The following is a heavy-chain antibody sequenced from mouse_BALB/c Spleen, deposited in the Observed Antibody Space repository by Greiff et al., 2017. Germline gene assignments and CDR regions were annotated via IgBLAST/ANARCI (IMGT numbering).Heavy chain of an antibody. CDR1: GYTFTSYY. D-gene: IGHD2-2*01. CDR2: INPSNGGT. Sequence: QVQLQQSGAELVKPGASVKLSCKASGYTFTSYYIYWVKQRPGQGLEWIGEINPSNGGTNFNEKFKSKATLTVDKSSSTAYMQLSSLTSEDSAVYYCTRSLWGLRRGGFAYWGQGTLVTVSA. CDR3: TRSLWGLRRGGFAY. V-gene: IGHV1S81*02. J-gene: IGHJ3*01.